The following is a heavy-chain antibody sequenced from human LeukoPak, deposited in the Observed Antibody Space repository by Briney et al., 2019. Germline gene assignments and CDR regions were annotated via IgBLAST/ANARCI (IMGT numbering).Heavy chain of an antibody. CDR2: ISWDGGST. CDR3: AKALDYYYYMDV. J-gene: IGHJ6*03. CDR1: GFAFSSYW. V-gene: IGHV3-43D*03. Sequence: GGSLRLSCAASGFAFSSYWMHWVRQAPGKGLEWVSLISWDGGSTYYADSVKGRFTISRDNSKNSLYLQMNSLRAEDTALYYCAKALDYYYYMDVWGKGTTVTVSS.